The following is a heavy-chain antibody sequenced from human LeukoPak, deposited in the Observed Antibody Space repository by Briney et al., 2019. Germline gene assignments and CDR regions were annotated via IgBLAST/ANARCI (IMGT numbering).Heavy chain of an antibody. CDR3: AKDQLWDGSSCPTN. CDR2: ISYDGSNK. Sequence: GSLRLSCAASGFTFSSYGMHWVRQAPGKGLEWVAVISYDGSNKYYADSVKGRFTISRDNSKNTLYLQMNSLRAEDTAVYYCAKDQLWDGSSCPTNWGQGTLVTVSS. V-gene: IGHV3-30*18. J-gene: IGHJ4*02. CDR1: GFTFSSYG. D-gene: IGHD6-13*01.